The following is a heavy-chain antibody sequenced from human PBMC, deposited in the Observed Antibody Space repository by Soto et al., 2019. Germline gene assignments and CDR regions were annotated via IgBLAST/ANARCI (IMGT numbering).Heavy chain of an antibody. Sequence: EVQLLESGGGLVQPGGSLRLSCAASGFTFSSYAMSWVRQAPGKGLEWVSAISGSGGSTYYADSVKGRFTISRDNSKNTRYLPMNILRAEDTAVYYCAKNRPISQCSGGSCDDSGIDYWGQGTLVTVSS. CDR1: GFTFSSYA. CDR2: ISGSGGST. CDR3: AKNRPISQCSGGSCDDSGIDY. V-gene: IGHV3-23*01. D-gene: IGHD2-15*01. J-gene: IGHJ4*02.